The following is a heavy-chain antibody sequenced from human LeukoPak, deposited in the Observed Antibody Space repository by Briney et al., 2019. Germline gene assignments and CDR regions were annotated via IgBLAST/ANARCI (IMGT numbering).Heavy chain of an antibody. CDR2: INWNGDST. Sequence: GGSLRLSCAASGFSFDDYGLTWVRQAPGKGLEWVSGINWNGDSTDYADSVKGRFTISRDNAKNSLYLQMNSLRAEDTAVYYCARVRDYYDDYWGQGTLVTVSS. V-gene: IGHV3-20*04. CDR3: ARVRDYYDDY. J-gene: IGHJ4*02. CDR1: GFSFDDYG. D-gene: IGHD3-22*01.